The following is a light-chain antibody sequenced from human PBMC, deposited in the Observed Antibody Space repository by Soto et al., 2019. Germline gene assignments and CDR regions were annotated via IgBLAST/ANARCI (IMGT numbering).Light chain of an antibody. Sequence: DTPMTQSPSSLSASVGDRVTITCRASRGISNYLAWYQQKPGKVPKLLIYAASTLQSGVPSRFSGSGSGTDFTLTISSLQPEDVATYYCQKYNSAPWTFGQGTKVEIK. CDR1: RGISNY. CDR2: AAS. J-gene: IGKJ1*01. CDR3: QKYNSAPWT. V-gene: IGKV1-27*01.